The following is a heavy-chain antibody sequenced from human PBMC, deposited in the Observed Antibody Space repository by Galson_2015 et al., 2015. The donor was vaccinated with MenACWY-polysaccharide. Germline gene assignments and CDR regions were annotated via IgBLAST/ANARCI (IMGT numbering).Heavy chain of an antibody. V-gene: IGHV3-7*01. CDR2: IKQDGSVK. Sequence: SLRLSCAASGFTFSHYGMHWVRQSPGKGLEWVANIKQDGSVKNYVDSVKGRFTISRDNAKNSLYLQMDSLRAEDTAVYYCARPRGDYWGQGILVTVSS. J-gene: IGHJ4*02. CDR1: GFTFSHYG. CDR3: ARPRGDY.